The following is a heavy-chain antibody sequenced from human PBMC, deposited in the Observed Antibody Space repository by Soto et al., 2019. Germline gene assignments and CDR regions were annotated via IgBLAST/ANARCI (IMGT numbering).Heavy chain of an antibody. Sequence: VKVSCKASRVAFSKFIVTWVRQAPGLGLEWVGGIIPIFGTANYAQKFQGRVTITADESTSTSYMEVNNLRSEDTAVYYCAKVRYSSPMGYYYGMDVWGQGTTVTVSS. CDR1: RVAFSKFI. V-gene: IGHV1-69*01. D-gene: IGHD6-19*01. CDR3: AKVRYSSPMGYYYGMDV. CDR2: IIPIFGTA. J-gene: IGHJ6*02.